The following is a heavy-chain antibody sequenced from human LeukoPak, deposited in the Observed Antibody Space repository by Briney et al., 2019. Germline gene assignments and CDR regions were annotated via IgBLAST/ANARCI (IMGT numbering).Heavy chain of an antibody. Sequence: GASVKVSCKASGYSFTVYYMHWVRQAPGQGLEWMGWINPNSGGTNYAQKFLGRVTMTRDTSISTAYMELSRLRSDDTAVYYYASLYGDYVASDYWGQGTLVTVSS. CDR3: ASLYGDYVASDY. D-gene: IGHD4-17*01. V-gene: IGHV1-2*02. J-gene: IGHJ4*02. CDR2: INPNSGGT. CDR1: GYSFTVYY.